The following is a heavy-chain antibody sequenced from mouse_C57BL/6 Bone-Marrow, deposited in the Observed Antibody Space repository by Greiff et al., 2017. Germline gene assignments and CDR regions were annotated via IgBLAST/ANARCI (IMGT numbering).Heavy chain of an antibody. Sequence: QVQLQQPGAELVMPGASVKLSCKASGYTFTSYWMHWVKQRPGQGLEWIGEIHPSDSYTNYNQKFKGKSTLTVDKSSSTAYMQLSSLTSEDSAVYYCARGGWYFDDWGTGTTVTVSS. CDR2: IHPSDSYT. CDR1: GYTFTSYW. J-gene: IGHJ1*03. CDR3: ARGGWYFDD. V-gene: IGHV1-69*01.